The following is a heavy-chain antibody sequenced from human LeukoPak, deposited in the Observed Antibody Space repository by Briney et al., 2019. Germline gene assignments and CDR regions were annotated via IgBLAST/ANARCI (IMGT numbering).Heavy chain of an antibody. V-gene: IGHV3-30*04. Sequence: GGSLRLSCAASGFTFSSYVMHWVRQAPGKGLEWVTVISYDGSNKYCADSVKGRITISRDNSKNTLYMQMSSLRAEDTAVYYCASGSLGYCDSTSCYTQFDYWGQGTLVTVSS. J-gene: IGHJ4*02. CDR1: GFTFSSYV. D-gene: IGHD2-2*02. CDR2: ISYDGSNK. CDR3: ASGSLGYCDSTSCYTQFDY.